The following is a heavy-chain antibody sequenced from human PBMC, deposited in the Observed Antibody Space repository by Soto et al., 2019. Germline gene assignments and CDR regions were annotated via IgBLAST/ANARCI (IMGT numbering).Heavy chain of an antibody. J-gene: IGHJ4*02. CDR1: GFTLSSYW. CDR2: INSDGSTT. CDR3: ARVSVGGYDFSY. Sequence: EVQLVESGGGLVQPGGSLRLSCAASGFTLSSYWMHWVRQAPGKGLVWVSRINSDGSTTTYADSVKGRFTISRDIAKNTLYLQMNSLRAEDTAAYYCARVSVGGYDFSYWGQGTLVTVSS. D-gene: IGHD5-12*01. V-gene: IGHV3-74*01.